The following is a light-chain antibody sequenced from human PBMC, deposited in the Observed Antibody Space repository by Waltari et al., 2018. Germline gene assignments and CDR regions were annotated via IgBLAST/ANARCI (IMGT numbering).Light chain of an antibody. Sequence: QSALTQPRSVSGSPGQSVTISCTGTSSDVGGYAYVSWYQHHPGKAPKLMICDVTKRPSGVPDRFSGSKSGNTASLTISGLQAEDEADYYCCSYAGSYNHVVFGGGTKLTVL. CDR1: SSDVGGYAY. CDR3: CSYAGSYNHVV. CDR2: DVT. J-gene: IGLJ2*01. V-gene: IGLV2-11*01.